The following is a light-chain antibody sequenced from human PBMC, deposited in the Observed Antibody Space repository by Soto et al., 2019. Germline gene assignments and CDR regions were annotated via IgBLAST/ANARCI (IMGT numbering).Light chain of an antibody. CDR3: CSYAGGSTFVA. CDR1: SNDVGRYFL. CDR2: EDT. Sequence: QSVLTQPASVSGSPGQSVTISCTGTSNDVGRYFLVSWYQQHPGKAPKLIIFEDTKRPSGVSSRFSGSKSGNTASLTISGLQTEDEADYFCCSYAGGSTFVAFGGGTKLTVL. V-gene: IGLV2-23*02. J-gene: IGLJ2*01.